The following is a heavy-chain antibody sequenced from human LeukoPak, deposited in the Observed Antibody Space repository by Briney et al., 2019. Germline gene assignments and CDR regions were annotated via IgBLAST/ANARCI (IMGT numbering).Heavy chain of an antibody. D-gene: IGHD6-19*01. CDR1: GFTFSSFE. CDR2: ISGSGGSA. V-gene: IGHV3-23*01. CDR3: AKTGYSSGWYRIWDY. Sequence: RGSLRLSCAASGFTFSSFEMRWVRQAPGKGLEWVSAISGSGGSAYYADSVKGRFTISRDNSRNSLSLQMNSLRAEDTALYYCAKTGYSSGWYRIWDYWGQGTLVTVSS. J-gene: IGHJ4*02.